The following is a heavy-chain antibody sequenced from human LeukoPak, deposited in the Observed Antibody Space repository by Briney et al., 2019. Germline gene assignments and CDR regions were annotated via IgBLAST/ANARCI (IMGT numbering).Heavy chain of an antibody. V-gene: IGHV4-59*01. D-gene: IGHD3-16*01. CDR1: GDSISVSY. Sequence: NPSVTLCLTWTGSGDSISVSYWTWVRQPTGQGLEWIGQIHYSGRADYNPSLKRRITISVDTSKNQMSLTLTPVTAADTAIYYCVKFGVDYDMGVWGQGTTVTVSS. J-gene: IGHJ6*02. CDR3: VKFGVDYDMGV. CDR2: IHYSGRA.